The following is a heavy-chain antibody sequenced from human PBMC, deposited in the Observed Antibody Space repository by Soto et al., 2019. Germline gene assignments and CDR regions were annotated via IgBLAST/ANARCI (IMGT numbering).Heavy chain of an antibody. D-gene: IGHD2-21*02. J-gene: IGHJ5*02. V-gene: IGHV3-30-3*01. CDR2: ISFDGANK. Sequence: LRLSCAASEFAFSTHAMHWVRQAPGEGLEWVAVISFDGANKYYADSVKGRFTISRDNSRSTLYLQMNSLRIEDTAVYYCSASRDYNWFDPWGQGTLVTVSS. CDR3: SASRDYNWFDP. CDR1: EFAFSTHA.